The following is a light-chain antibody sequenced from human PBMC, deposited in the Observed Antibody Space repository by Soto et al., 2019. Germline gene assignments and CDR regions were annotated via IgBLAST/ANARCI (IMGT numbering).Light chain of an antibody. J-gene: IGLJ2*01. CDR2: EVS. Sequence: QSVLTQPPSASGSPGQSVTISCTGTSSDVGGYNFVSWYQQHPGKAPKLLIYEVSKRPSGVPDRLSGSKSDNTASLTVSGLQAEDEADYYCSSFAGGNNLLFGGGTKLTVL. CDR1: SSDVGGYNF. V-gene: IGLV2-8*01. CDR3: SSFAGGNNLL.